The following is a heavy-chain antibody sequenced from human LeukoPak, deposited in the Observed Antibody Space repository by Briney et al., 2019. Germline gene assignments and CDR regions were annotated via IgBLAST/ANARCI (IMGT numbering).Heavy chain of an antibody. J-gene: IGHJ4*02. CDR3: ARASYDSSGYTLYYFDY. CDR2: IYHSGST. D-gene: IGHD3-22*01. Sequence: KPSETLSFTCTVSGYSISSGYYWGWIRQPPGKGLEWIGSIYHSGSTYYNPSLKGRVTISVDTSKNQFSLKLSSVTAADTAVYYCARASYDSSGYTLYYFDYWGQGTLVTVSS. CDR1: GYSISSGYY. V-gene: IGHV4-38-2*02.